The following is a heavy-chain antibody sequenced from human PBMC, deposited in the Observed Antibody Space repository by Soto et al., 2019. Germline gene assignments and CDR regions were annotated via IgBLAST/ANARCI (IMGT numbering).Heavy chain of an antibody. Sequence: QVQLQESGPGLVKPSETLSLTCAVSGGPITTTTWWAWVRLPPGKGLEWIGELHHDGNTNYNPSPESRITMSLDKSNNHFSLKLTSVTASDTAIYYCATQSISYTWGVWGRGTTVTVSS. J-gene: IGHJ6*02. V-gene: IGHV4-4*02. CDR3: ATQSISYTWGV. CDR1: GGPITTTTW. CDR2: LHHDGNT. D-gene: IGHD3-16*01.